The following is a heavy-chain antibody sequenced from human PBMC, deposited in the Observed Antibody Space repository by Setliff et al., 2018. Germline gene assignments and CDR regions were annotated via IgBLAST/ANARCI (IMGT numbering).Heavy chain of an antibody. D-gene: IGHD2-15*01. V-gene: IGHV4-61*09. Sequence: SETLSLTCTVSGGSISSGSYYWRWIRQPAGKGLEWIGHIYTSGSTNYNPSLKSRVTISVDTSKNQFSLKLSSVTAADTAVYYCARDPVVVVAAMSDAFDIWGQGTMVTVSS. J-gene: IGHJ3*02. CDR1: GGSISSGSYY. CDR3: ARDPVVVVAAMSDAFDI. CDR2: IYTSGST.